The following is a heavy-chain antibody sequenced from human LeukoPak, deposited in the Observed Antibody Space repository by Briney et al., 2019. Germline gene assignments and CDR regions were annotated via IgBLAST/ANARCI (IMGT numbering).Heavy chain of an antibody. V-gene: IGHV3-23*01. Sequence: GGSLRLSCAASGFTFSSYAMSWVRQAPGKGLEWFSAISGSGGSTYYADSVKGRFTISRDNSKNTLYLQMNSLRAEDTAVYYCAKDGSGGYYYFDYWGQGTLVTVSS. CDR1: GFTFSSYA. CDR2: ISGSGGST. D-gene: IGHD1-26*01. J-gene: IGHJ4*02. CDR3: AKDGSGGYYYFDY.